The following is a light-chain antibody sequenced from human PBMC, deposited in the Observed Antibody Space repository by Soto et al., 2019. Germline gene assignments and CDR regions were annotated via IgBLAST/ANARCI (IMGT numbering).Light chain of an antibody. Sequence: QSALTQPASVSGSPGQSITISCTGSPSDIGTYNYVSWYQHHPGNAPKVIIYDVSNRPSGVSNRFSGSKSGATASLTISGLQAEDEADYFCSSQTSHTTPYVFGTGTKLTVL. CDR1: PSDIGTYNY. CDR3: SSQTSHTTPYV. V-gene: IGLV2-14*03. J-gene: IGLJ1*01. CDR2: DVS.